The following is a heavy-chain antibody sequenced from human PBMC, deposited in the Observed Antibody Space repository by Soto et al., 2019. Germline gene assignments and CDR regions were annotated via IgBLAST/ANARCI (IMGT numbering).Heavy chain of an antibody. CDR3: AREIVTAGGNNYFDP. CDR2: VYHTGDT. Sequence: SETLSLTCGVSGGTVASSHWWSWVRQSPSRGLEWIGNVYHTGDTNFNPSLQSRVTFSVDKSNNQFSLRLTSLTAADTAVYFCAREIVTAGGNNYFDPWGPGTLVTVSS. V-gene: IGHV4-4*02. D-gene: IGHD2-21*02. J-gene: IGHJ5*02. CDR1: GGTVASSHW.